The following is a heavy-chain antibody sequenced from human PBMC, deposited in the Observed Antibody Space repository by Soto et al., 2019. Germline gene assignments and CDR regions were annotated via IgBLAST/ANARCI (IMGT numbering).Heavy chain of an antibody. D-gene: IGHD1-20*01. Sequence: PGESLKISCKGSGYNFANYWIAWVRQMPGEGLEWMGIIHPGDSDTRYSPPFQGQVTISADKSISTAYLQWTSLKASDTAMYYCVRPLDNWNTFDYWGQGTLVTVSS. CDR2: IHPGDSDT. V-gene: IGHV5-51*03. J-gene: IGHJ4*02. CDR1: GYNFANYW. CDR3: VRPLDNWNTFDY.